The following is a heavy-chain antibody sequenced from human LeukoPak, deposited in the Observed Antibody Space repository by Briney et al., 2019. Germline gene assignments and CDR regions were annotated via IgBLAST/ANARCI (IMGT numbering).Heavy chain of an antibody. J-gene: IGHJ4*02. CDR2: ISGSGGST. CDR1: GFTFSSYA. D-gene: IGHD1-26*01. V-gene: IGHV3-23*01. Sequence: GGSLRLSCAASGFTFSSYAMSWVRQAPGKGLGWVSAISGSGGSTYYADSVKGRFTISRDNSKNTLYLQMNSLRAEDTAVYYCAKTPAGARGSYRDYWGQGTLVTVSS. CDR3: AKTPAGARGSYRDY.